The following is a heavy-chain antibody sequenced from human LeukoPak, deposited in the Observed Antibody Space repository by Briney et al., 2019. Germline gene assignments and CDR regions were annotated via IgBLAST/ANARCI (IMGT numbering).Heavy chain of an antibody. V-gene: IGHV4-39*07. CDR2: IYYSGSA. D-gene: IGHD3-22*01. CDR1: GGSVNSGTYY. Sequence: PSETLSLTCTVSGGSVNSGTYYWSWIRQPPGKGLEWIGNIYYSGSAYYNPSLKSRVTMSVDTSENQFSLKLSSVTAADTAVYYCARKPIVNSAWYYFDYWGQGTLVTVSS. J-gene: IGHJ4*02. CDR3: ARKPIVNSAWYYFDY.